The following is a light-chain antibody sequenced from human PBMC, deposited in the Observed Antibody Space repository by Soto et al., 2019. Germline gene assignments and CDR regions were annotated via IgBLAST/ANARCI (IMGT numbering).Light chain of an antibody. V-gene: IGKV3-20*01. Sequence: DIVLTQSPGTLSLSPGERATLSCRASQSVSSNHLAWYQQKPGQAPRLLIYGGSSRATGIPVRFSGSGSETDFTLTITRLEPEDFAVYYFQQYSSSRTFGQGTKV. CDR1: QSVSSNH. CDR2: GGS. J-gene: IGKJ1*01. CDR3: QQYSSSRT.